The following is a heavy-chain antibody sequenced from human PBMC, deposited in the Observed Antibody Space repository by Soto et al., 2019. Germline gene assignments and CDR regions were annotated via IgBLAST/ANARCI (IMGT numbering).Heavy chain of an antibody. D-gene: IGHD6-13*01. CDR1: GFTFSSYA. J-gene: IGHJ6*03. Sequence: GGSLRLSCAASGFTFSSYAMSWVRQAPGKGLEWVSAISGSGGSTYYADSVKGRFTISRDNSKNTLYLQMNSLRAEDTAVYYCAKTGAAAGYYYYYYMDVWGKGTTVTVSS. V-gene: IGHV3-23*01. CDR3: AKTGAAAGYYYYYYMDV. CDR2: ISGSGGST.